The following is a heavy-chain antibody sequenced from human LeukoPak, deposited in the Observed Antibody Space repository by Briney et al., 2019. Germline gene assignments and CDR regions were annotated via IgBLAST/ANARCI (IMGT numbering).Heavy chain of an antibody. Sequence: PSETLSLICTVSGDSVSSYYWSWIRQPPGKGLEWIAYIYYTGNINFNPSLKSRVTISEDTSKNHFTLQLISVTAADTAVYYCARHKHSSTWSNFDSWGQGALVTVSS. D-gene: IGHD6-13*01. CDR2: IYYTGNI. CDR1: GDSVSSYY. V-gene: IGHV4-59*08. CDR3: ARHKHSSTWSNFDS. J-gene: IGHJ4*02.